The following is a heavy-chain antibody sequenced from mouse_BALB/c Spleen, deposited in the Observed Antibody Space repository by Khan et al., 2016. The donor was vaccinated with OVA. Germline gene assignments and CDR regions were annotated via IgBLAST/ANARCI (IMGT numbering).Heavy chain of an antibody. CDR1: GYTFTDYD. CDR3: AKIFYGNSYAMDY. Sequence: QVQLQQSGPELVKPGASVKMSCKASGYTFTDYDIRWVKQRAGQGLEWIGEIYPGSGSTYYNEKFKGKATLTADKSSTPAYMQLSSLTSEDSAVYFCAKIFYGNSYAMDYWGQGTAVTVSS. D-gene: IGHD2-1*01. V-gene: IGHV1-77*01. J-gene: IGHJ4*01. CDR2: IYPGSGST.